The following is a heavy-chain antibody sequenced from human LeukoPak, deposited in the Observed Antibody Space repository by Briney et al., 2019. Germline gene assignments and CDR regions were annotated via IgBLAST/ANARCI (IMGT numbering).Heavy chain of an antibody. CDR1: GGSISSGGYH. J-gene: IGHJ3*02. CDR2: IYYSGTT. D-gene: IGHD6-13*01. V-gene: IGHV4-31*03. Sequence: PSETLSLTCTVSGGSISSGGYHWSWIRQHPGKGLEWIGYIYYSGTTSYNPSLKSRVTISVDTSKNQFSLKLSSVTAADTAVYYCASPPYSSSWFGGAFDIWGQGTMVTVSS. CDR3: ASPPYSSSWFGGAFDI.